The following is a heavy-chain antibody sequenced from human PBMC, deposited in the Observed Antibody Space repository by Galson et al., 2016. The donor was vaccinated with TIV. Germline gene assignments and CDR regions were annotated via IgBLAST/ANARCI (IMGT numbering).Heavy chain of an antibody. CDR3: AKDREMYIAATGASDS. CDR2: VSGSGGST. Sequence: SLRLSCAASGFTFSNYAMNWVRQGPGKGLEWVSVVSGSGGSTYYADSVKGRFTVSRANSKNTPYLQMNSLRAEDTAIYYCAKDREMYIAATGASDSWGQGTPVTVSS. J-gene: IGHJ5*01. CDR1: GFTFSNYA. D-gene: IGHD6-13*01. V-gene: IGHV3-23*01.